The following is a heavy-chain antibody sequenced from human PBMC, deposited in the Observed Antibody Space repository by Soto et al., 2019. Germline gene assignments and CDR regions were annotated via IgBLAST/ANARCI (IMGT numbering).Heavy chain of an antibody. CDR3: ARSYSYGSNAFDI. J-gene: IGHJ3*02. D-gene: IGHD5-18*01. Sequence: PGGSLRLSCVASGFTFSSYGMHWVRQAPGKGLEWVAVIWYDGSNKYYADSVKGRFTISRDNSKNTLYLQMNSLRAEDTAVYYCARSYSYGSNAFDIWGQGTMVTVSS. V-gene: IGHV3-33*08. CDR1: GFTFSSYG. CDR2: IWYDGSNK.